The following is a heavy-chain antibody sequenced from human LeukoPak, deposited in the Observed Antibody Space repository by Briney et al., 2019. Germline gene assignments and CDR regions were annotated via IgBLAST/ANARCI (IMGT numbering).Heavy chain of an antibody. D-gene: IGHD3-22*01. Sequence: SGGSLRLSCAASGFTFRSNWMSWVRQAPGKGLEWVANIKQDGSEKYYVDSVKGRFTISRDNAENSLSLQMNSLRAEDTAVYYCVRVGVVVYAFDIWGQGTMVTVSS. V-gene: IGHV3-7*01. J-gene: IGHJ3*02. CDR3: VRVGVVVYAFDI. CDR1: GFTFRSNW. CDR2: IKQDGSEK.